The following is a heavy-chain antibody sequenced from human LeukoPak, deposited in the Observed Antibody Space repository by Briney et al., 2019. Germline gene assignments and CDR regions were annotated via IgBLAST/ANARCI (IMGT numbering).Heavy chain of an antibody. Sequence: SGTLSLTCAVSGGSISSSNWWSWVRQPPGKGLEWIGYIYHTGSTSYSPSLKSRVTISADTSQNQFSLKLSSVTAADTAVYYCASRKLGNDYWGQGTLVTVSS. D-gene: IGHD7-27*01. CDR3: ASRKLGNDY. CDR1: GGSISSSNW. J-gene: IGHJ4*02. CDR2: IYHTGST. V-gene: IGHV4-4*02.